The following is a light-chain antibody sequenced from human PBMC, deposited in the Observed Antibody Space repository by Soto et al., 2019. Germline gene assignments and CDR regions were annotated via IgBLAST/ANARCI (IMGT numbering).Light chain of an antibody. CDR1: SSDVGGYNY. CDR3: SPYTSSSTYV. Sequence: QSALTQPASVSGSPGQSITISCTGTSSDVGGYNYVSWYQQHPGKAPKLMIYEVSNRPSGVSNRFSGSKSGNTASLTISGLQAEDEADYYCSPYTSSSTYVFGTGTKVTGL. V-gene: IGLV2-14*01. J-gene: IGLJ1*01. CDR2: EVS.